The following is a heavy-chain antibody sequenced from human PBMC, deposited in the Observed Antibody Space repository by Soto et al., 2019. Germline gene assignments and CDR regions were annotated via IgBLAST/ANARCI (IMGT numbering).Heavy chain of an antibody. J-gene: IGHJ6*03. V-gene: IGHV1-3*01. D-gene: IGHD2-2*01. CDR2: SNAVNGNT. CDR1: GYTFTNYA. CDR3: ARGHLAVVPVASWFYYMDV. Sequence: QVQLVQSGAEVEKPGASVKVSCKASGYTFTNYAVHWVRQAPGQRLEWMGWSNAVNGNTRISQNLQGRVTITRDTTARTVYMELSSLRSEDTAVYYCARGHLAVVPVASWFYYMDVWGKGTTVTVSS.